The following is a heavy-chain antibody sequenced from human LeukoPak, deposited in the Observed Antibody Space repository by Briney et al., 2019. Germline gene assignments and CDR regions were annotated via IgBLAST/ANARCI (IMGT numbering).Heavy chain of an antibody. Sequence: GASVKVSCKASGYTFTSYGISWVRQAPGQGLEWMGWISGYSGNTKYAQKLQGRVTVTKDTSTSTAYMELSSLRSEDTAVYYCAREFPYSSGYYYWGQGTLVTVSS. V-gene: IGHV1-18*01. CDR1: GYTFTSYG. CDR3: AREFPYSSGYYY. J-gene: IGHJ4*02. D-gene: IGHD6-19*01. CDR2: ISGYSGNT.